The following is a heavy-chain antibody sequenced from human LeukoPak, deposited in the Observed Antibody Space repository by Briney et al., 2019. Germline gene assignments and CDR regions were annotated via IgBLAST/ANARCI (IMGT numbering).Heavy chain of an antibody. D-gene: IGHD3-10*01. Sequence: GGSLRLSCAASGFTFSSYWMHWVRQAPGKGLVWVSRINSDGNSTNYADSVKGRFTISRDNAKNTLYLQMNSLRAEDTAVYFCARVLDGSGSRSFDYWGQGTLVIVSS. CDR2: INSDGNST. V-gene: IGHV3-74*01. CDR3: ARVLDGSGSRSFDY. J-gene: IGHJ4*02. CDR1: GFTFSSYW.